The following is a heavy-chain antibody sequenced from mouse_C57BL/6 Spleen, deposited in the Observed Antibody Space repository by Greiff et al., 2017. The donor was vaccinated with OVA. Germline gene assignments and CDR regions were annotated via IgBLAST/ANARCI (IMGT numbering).Heavy chain of an antibody. V-gene: IGHV1-18*01. CDR2: INPNNGGT. CDR3: ARSEDDGGFAY. CDR1: GYTFTDYN. J-gene: IGHJ3*01. D-gene: IGHD2-12*01. Sequence: EVKLVESGPELVKPGASVKIPCKASGYTFTDYNMDWVKQSHGKSLEWIGDINPNNGGTIYNQKFKGKATLTVDKSSSTAYMELRSLTSEDTAVYYCARSEDDGGFAYWGQGTLVTVSA.